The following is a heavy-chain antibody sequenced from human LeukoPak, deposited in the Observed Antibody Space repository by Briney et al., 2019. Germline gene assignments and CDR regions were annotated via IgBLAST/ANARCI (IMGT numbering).Heavy chain of an antibody. CDR2: INSDGSST. V-gene: IGHV3-74*01. D-gene: IGHD2-15*01. Sequence: GGSLRLSCAASAFTFSSYWMHWVRHAPGKGLVWVSRINSDGSSTSYADSVKGRFTISRDNAKNTLFLQMNSLRAEDTAVYYCASGYCSGGSCYSGAFDIWGQGTMVTVSS. CDR3: ASGYCSGGSCYSGAFDI. J-gene: IGHJ3*02. CDR1: AFTFSSYW.